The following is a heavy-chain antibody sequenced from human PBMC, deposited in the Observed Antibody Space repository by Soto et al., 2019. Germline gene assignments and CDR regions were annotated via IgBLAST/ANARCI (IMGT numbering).Heavy chain of an antibody. Sequence: GESLKISCNGSGYSFTIYWIGWVRQMPGKGLEWMGIIYPGDSDTRYSPSFQGQVTISADKSISTAYLQWSSLKASDTAMYYCARQDSGSYSYYYYGMDVWGQGTTVTVSS. V-gene: IGHV5-51*01. CDR1: GYSFTIYW. J-gene: IGHJ6*02. CDR2: IYPGDSDT. D-gene: IGHD1-26*01. CDR3: ARQDSGSYSYYYYGMDV.